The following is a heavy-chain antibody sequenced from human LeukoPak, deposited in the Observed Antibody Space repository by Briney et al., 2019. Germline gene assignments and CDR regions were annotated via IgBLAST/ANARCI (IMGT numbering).Heavy chain of an antibody. CDR3: AKGNWRYFDY. CDR1: GFTFSSYA. D-gene: IGHD1-1*01. J-gene: IGHJ4*02. V-gene: IGHV3-23*01. Sequence: GGSLRLSCAASGFTFSSYAMSWVRQAPGKGLEWVSAISGSGGSTYYADSVKGRFTISRDNSKNTLYLQMNSLGANGTAVYYCAKGNWRYFDYWGQGTLVTVSS. CDR2: ISGSGGST.